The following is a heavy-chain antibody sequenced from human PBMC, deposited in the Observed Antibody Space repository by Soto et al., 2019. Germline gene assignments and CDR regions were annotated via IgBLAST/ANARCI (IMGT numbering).Heavy chain of an antibody. V-gene: IGHV3-23*01. D-gene: IGHD3-10*01. CDR2: ISGSGGST. CDR1: GFTFSSYA. CDR3: AKGPRITMVRGVIINPNDY. J-gene: IGHJ4*02. Sequence: GGSLRLSCAASGFTFSSYAMSWVRQAPGKGLEWVSAISGSGGSTYYADSVKGRFTISRDNSKNTLYLQMNSLRAEDTAVYYCAKGPRITMVRGVIINPNDYWGQGTLVTVSS.